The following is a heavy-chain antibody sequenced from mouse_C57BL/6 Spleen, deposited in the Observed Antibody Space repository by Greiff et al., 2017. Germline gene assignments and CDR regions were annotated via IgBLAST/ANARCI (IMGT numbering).Heavy chain of an antibody. CDR1: GYAFTNYL. V-gene: IGHV1-54*01. CDR2: INPGSGGT. J-gene: IGHJ2*01. D-gene: IGHD3-3*01. CDR3: ARDVRGYFDY. Sequence: QVQLKESGAELVRPGTSVKVSCKASGYAFTNYLIEWVKQRPGQGLEWIGVINPGSGGTNYNEKFKGKATLTADKSSSTAYMQLSSLTSEDSAVYFCARDVRGYFDYWGQGTTLTVSS.